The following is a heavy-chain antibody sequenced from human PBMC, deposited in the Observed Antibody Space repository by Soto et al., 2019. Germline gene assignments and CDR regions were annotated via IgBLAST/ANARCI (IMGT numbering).Heavy chain of an antibody. CDR2: ISAYNGNT. CDR3: ARDAIVVVKVPGY. V-gene: IGHV1-18*04. CDR1: GYPFTSYG. Sequence: GSVKVFCKASGYPFTSYGISLVRQAPGQGLEWMGWISAYNGNTNYAQKLQGRVTMTTDTSTSTAYMELRSLRSDDTAVYYCARDAIVVVKVPGYWGQGTMVTVSS. J-gene: IGHJ1*01. D-gene: IGHD3-22*01.